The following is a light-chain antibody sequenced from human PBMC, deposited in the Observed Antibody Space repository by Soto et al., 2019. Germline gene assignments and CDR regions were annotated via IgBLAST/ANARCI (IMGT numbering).Light chain of an antibody. Sequence: DIQMTQSPSSLSASVGDRVAITCRASQLISTYLNWYQLKPGKAPKLLIYGASSLQTGVPSRFSGSGSGTDFTLTISSLQPEDFATYYCQQSYNTPLTFGGGTKVDI. CDR2: GAS. V-gene: IGKV1-39*01. J-gene: IGKJ4*01. CDR3: QQSYNTPLT. CDR1: QLISTY.